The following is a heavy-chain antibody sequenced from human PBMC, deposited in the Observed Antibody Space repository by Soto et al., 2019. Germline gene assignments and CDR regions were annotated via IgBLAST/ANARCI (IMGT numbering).Heavy chain of an antibody. Sequence: GGSLRLSCAASGFTFDDYAMHWVRQAPGKGLEWVSGISWNSGSIGYADSVKGRFTISRDNAKNSLYLQMNSLRVEDTALYYCAKTPRGWGWYFDLWGRGTLVTVSS. CDR2: ISWNSGSI. J-gene: IGHJ2*01. D-gene: IGHD3-10*01. V-gene: IGHV3-9*01. CDR3: AKTPRGWGWYFDL. CDR1: GFTFDDYA.